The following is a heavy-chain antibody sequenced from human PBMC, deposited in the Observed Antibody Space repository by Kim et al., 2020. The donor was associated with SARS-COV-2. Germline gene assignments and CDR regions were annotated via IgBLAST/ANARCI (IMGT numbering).Heavy chain of an antibody. CDR1: GYTFTNYR. CDR2: ITPGGDT. J-gene: IGHJ4*02. V-gene: IGHV1-3*01. Sequence: ASVKVSCKASGYTFTNYRVHWVRQAPGQRFEWMGRITPGGDTKYSQKFQDRVTITSDTSASTTSLEVSSLGSEDTAIYYCAKGAETSIPGAFVYWGQG. CDR3: AKGAETSIPGAFVY. D-gene: IGHD2-21*01.